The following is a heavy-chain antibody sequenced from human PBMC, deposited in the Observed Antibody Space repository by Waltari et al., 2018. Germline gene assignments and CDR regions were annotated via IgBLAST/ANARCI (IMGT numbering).Heavy chain of an antibody. D-gene: IGHD1-20*01. J-gene: IGHJ3*02. V-gene: IGHV2-5*01. CDR1: GFSIATGGEA. CDR3: AHYKARDAFDI. CDR2: IYWTDEE. Sequence: QITLKESGPTLVKPTQTLTLTCTFFGFSIATGGEAVGWIRQPPGKALEWLAIIYWTDEERYSPSLRSRLTITKDTSRNQVVLTVTNMDPVDTATYFCAHYKARDAFDIWGPGTMVTIS.